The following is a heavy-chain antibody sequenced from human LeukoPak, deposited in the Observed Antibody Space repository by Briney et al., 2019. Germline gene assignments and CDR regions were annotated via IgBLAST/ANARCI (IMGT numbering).Heavy chain of an antibody. D-gene: IGHD6-19*01. CDR3: ARARSGWPPEGYFDY. CDR2: IGTAGDT. CDR1: GLTSRSYD. Sequence: GGPLRLSGAASGLTSRSYDMHWVGKAKGKGLKGSSAIGTAGDTYYPGSVKGRFTISRENAKNSLYLQMNSLRAGDTAVYYCARARSGWPPEGYFDYWGQGTLVTVSS. V-gene: IGHV3-13*01. J-gene: IGHJ4*02.